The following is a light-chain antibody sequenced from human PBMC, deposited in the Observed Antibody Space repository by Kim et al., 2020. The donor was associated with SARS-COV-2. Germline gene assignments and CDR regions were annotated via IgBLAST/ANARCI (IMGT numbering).Light chain of an antibody. CDR3: CSYAGSNSLV. CDR2: DVS. V-gene: IGLV2-11*03. J-gene: IGLJ2*01. Sequence: GQSITISCTGTSSDVGGYNYVTWYQQHPGKAPKVIIYDVSKRPSGIPDRFSGSKSGNTASLIISGLQTEDEGDYHCCSYAGSNSLVFGGGTKVTVL. CDR1: SSDVGGYNY.